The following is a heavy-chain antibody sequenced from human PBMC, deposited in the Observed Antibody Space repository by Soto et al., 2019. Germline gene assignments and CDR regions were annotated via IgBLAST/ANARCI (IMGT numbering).Heavy chain of an antibody. CDR2: IYYGGST. CDR3: ASSDYYDSSGPRDY. D-gene: IGHD3-22*01. V-gene: IGHV4-31*03. J-gene: IGHJ4*02. CDR1: GGSISSGGYY. Sequence: PSETLSLTCTVSGGSISSGGYYWSWIRQHPGKGLEWIGYIYYGGSTYYNPSLKSRVTISVDTSKNQFSLKLSSVTAADTAVYYCASSDYYDSSGPRDYWGQGTLVTVSS.